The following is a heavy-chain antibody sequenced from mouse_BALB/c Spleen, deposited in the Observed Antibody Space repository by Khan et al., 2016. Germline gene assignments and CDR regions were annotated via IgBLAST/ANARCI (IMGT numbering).Heavy chain of an antibody. D-gene: IGHD1-2*01. Sequence: EVQLQESGPSLAKPSQTLSLTCSVTGDSITSGHWNWIRKFPGNKFDFMGYISHSGDSYYNPSLKSPISITRDTSKNQYYLQLNSVTTEDTATYYCATWDYYGSAFAYWGQGTLVTVSA. J-gene: IGHJ3*01. CDR1: GDSITSGH. CDR2: ISHSGDS. CDR3: ATWDYYGSAFAY. V-gene: IGHV3-8*02.